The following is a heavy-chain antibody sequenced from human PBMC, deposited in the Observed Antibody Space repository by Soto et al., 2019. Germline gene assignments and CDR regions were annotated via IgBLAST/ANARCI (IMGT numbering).Heavy chain of an antibody. CDR2: IYYSGST. CDR3: ARGRSNWSRRFISYGLDV. J-gene: IGHJ6*02. Sequence: SETLSLTCTVSGGSISSDDYYWSWIRQPPGKGLGWIGYIYYSGSTYYNPSLKSRVTISVDTSKNQSSLKLSSVTAADTAVYYCARGRSNWSRRFISYGLDVWGQGTTVTVSS. D-gene: IGHD6-13*01. V-gene: IGHV4-30-4*01. CDR1: GGSISSDDYY.